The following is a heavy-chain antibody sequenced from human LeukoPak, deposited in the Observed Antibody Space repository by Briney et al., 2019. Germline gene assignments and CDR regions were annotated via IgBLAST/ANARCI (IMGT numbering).Heavy chain of an antibody. CDR1: GFTLSSYA. CDR3: ARGTYHAGFDY. V-gene: IGHV3-23*01. D-gene: IGHD1-14*01. Sequence: AGGSLRLSCAASGFTLSSYAMSWVRQAPGKGLEWVSSISASGGGTYYADSVKGRFTISRDNSKNTLYLQMNSLRAEDTAVYYCARGTYHAGFDYWGQGTLVTVSS. J-gene: IGHJ4*02. CDR2: ISASGGGT.